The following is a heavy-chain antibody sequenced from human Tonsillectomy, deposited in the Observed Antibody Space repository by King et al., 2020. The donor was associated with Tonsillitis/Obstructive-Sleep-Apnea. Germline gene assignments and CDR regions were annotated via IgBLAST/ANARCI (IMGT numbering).Heavy chain of an antibody. CDR2: INPSDSDT. CDR3: ARSAPGTGNTPFEY. J-gene: IGHJ4*02. V-gene: IGHV5-51*01. Sequence: VQLVESGAEEKKPGESLKISCKGSGYRFTSHWIGCVRQMPGKGLEWMGIINPSDSDTRYSPSFQGQVTISADKSISTAYLQWSSLKASDTAIYYCARSAPGTGNTPFEYWGQGTLVTVSS. CDR1: GYRFTSHW. D-gene: IGHD1-7*01.